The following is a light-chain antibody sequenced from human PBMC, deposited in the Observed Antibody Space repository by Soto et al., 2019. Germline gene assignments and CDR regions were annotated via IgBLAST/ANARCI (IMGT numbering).Light chain of an antibody. Sequence: DIQITQSPSTLSASVRDRVTITCRASQSVSSWLAWYQQRPGKAPQLLIYKASSLQSGVPSRFSGSGSGTEFTLTISSLHPDDFATYYCQQYYSYSSMYTFGQGTRLEIK. CDR1: QSVSSW. CDR3: QQYYSYSSMYT. V-gene: IGKV1-5*03. CDR2: KAS. J-gene: IGKJ2*01.